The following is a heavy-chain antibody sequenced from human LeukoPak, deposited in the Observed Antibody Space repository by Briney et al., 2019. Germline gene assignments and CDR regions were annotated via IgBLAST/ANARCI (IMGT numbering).Heavy chain of an antibody. CDR2: ISGSGGST. CDR1: GFTSSSFA. V-gene: IGHV3-23*01. D-gene: IGHD6-19*01. Sequence: GGSLRLSCAASGFTSSSFAMSWVRQAPGKGLEWVSAISGSGGSTYYADSVKGRFTISRDNSKNTLYLQMNSLRAEDTAVYYCAKDRSSGWSFFDYWGQGTLVTVSS. J-gene: IGHJ4*02. CDR3: AKDRSSGWSFFDY.